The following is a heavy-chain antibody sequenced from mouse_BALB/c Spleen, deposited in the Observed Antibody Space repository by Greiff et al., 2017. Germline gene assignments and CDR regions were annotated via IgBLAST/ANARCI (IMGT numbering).Heavy chain of an antibody. V-gene: IGHV5-17*02. Sequence: EVQVVESGGGLVQPGGSRKLSCAASGFTFSSFGMHWVRQAPEKGLEWVAYISSGSSTIYYADTVKGRFTISRDNPKNTLFLQMTSLRSEDTAMYYCARSRKIRITTATGYAMDYWGQGTSVTVSS. CDR3: ARSRKIRITTATGYAMDY. D-gene: IGHD1-2*01. J-gene: IGHJ4*01. CDR1: GFTFSSFG. CDR2: ISSGSSTI.